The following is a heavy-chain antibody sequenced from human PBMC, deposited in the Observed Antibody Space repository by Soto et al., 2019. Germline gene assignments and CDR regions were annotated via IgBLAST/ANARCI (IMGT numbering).Heavy chain of an antibody. CDR1: GFSLSNYA. J-gene: IGHJ6*02. Sequence: GESLRLSCAASGFSLSNYAMHWVRQAPGKGLEWVAVMSYDGTNTYFADSVKGRFTISRDNSKNTLYLQMKSLRGEDTAVYYCARPQRGYNYGRYYYYGLDVWGRGTTVTVSS. D-gene: IGHD5-18*01. V-gene: IGHV3-30-3*01. CDR2: MSYDGTNT. CDR3: ARPQRGYNYGRYYYYGLDV.